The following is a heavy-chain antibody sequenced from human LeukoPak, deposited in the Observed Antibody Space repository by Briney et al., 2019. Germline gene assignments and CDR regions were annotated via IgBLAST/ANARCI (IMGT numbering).Heavy chain of an antibody. CDR2: IFSGST. J-gene: IGHJ3*02. D-gene: IGHD3-22*01. Sequence: SETLSLTCIVSGGSISNYYWNWIRQPPGKGLELIGYIFSGSTNYNPSLKSRVTISVDTSKNQFSLKLSSETAADTAVYYCARDGYYDSSGYYYKLDAFDIWGQGTTVTVSS. V-gene: IGHV4-59*01. CDR1: GGSISNYY. CDR3: ARDGYYDSSGYYYKLDAFDI.